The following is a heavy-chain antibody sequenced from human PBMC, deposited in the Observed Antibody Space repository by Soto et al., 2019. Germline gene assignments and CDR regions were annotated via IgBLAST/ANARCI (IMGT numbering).Heavy chain of an antibody. CDR2: IYWDDDK. CDR3: THAYSSGWTSR. CDR1: GFSLSTSGVG. V-gene: IGHV2-5*02. J-gene: IGHJ4*02. D-gene: IGHD6-19*01. Sequence: QITLKESGPTLVKPTQTLTLTCTFSGFSLSTSGVGVGWIRQPPGKALEWLALIYWDDDKRYSPSLKSRLTITKDTSNNQVVPTMTNMDPVDTATYYCTHAYSSGWTSRWGQGTLVTVSS.